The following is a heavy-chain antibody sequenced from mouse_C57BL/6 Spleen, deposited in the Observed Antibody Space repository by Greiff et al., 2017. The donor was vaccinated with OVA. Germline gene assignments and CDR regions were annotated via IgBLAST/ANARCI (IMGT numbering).Heavy chain of an antibody. V-gene: IGHV1-15*01. J-gene: IGHJ3*01. CDR3: TRLTTVGARGFAY. Sequence: VQLQQSGAELVRPGASVTLSCKASGYTFTDYEMHWVKQTPVHGLEWIGAIDPETGGTAYNQKFKGKAILTADKSSSTAYMELRSLTSEDSAVDYCTRLTTVGARGFAYWGQGTLVTVSA. CDR2: IDPETGGT. CDR1: GYTFTDYE. D-gene: IGHD1-1*01.